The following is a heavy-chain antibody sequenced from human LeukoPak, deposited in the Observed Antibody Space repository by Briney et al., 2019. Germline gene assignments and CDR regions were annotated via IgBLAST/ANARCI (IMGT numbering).Heavy chain of an antibody. CDR3: AKETASGYGAFDI. CDR1: GFTFSSYA. CDR2: VSGSGAST. V-gene: IGHV3-23*01. Sequence: PGGSLRLSCAASGFTFSSYAMSWVRQAPGKGLEWVSGVSGSGASTYYPDSVKGRFTISRDNSKNTLYLQMNSLRAEDTAVYYCAKETASGYGAFDIWGQGTMVTVPS. D-gene: IGHD3-22*01. J-gene: IGHJ3*02.